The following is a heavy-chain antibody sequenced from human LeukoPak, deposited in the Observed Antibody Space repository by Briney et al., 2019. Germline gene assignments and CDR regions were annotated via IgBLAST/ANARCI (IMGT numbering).Heavy chain of an antibody. CDR3: ARSYGSGSLLDY. CDR2: IVPIFGTT. D-gene: IGHD3-10*01. CDR1: GGTFSSYA. J-gene: IGHJ4*02. V-gene: IGHV1-69*05. Sequence: SVKVSCKASGGTFSSYAITWVRHAPGQGLEWMGRIVPIFGTTHYAQNLQAGATITTDESTGTAYMELSGLRSEDTAVYFCARSYGSGSLLDYWGQGTLVTVSS.